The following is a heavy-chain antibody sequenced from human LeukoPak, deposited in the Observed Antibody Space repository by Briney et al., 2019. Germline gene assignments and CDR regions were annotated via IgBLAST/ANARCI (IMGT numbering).Heavy chain of an antibody. CDR3: ARDGRLRIIMHTGALDI. D-gene: IGHD3-10*01. Sequence: PSETLSLTCTVSGGSITGYYWSWTRQPAGKGMKWLGRVYSSGSTNYNPSLKSRVTISMDTSKNQFSLKLSSVTAADTAVYYCARDGRLRIIMHTGALDIWGQGTMVTVSS. J-gene: IGHJ3*02. V-gene: IGHV4-4*07. CDR2: VYSSGST. CDR1: GGSITGYY.